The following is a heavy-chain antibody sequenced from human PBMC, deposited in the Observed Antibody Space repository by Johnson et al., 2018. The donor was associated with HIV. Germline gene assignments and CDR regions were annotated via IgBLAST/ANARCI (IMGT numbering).Heavy chain of an antibody. Sequence: MQLVESGGGLIQPGGSLRLSCAASGFTFKNAWMHWVRQAPGKGLEWIGRIKSKYHDETTDYAAPVKGRFAISRDDSKNTVYLQMNSLKAEDTAVYYCTTGSCIDGVCYAFDVWGQGTMVTVSS. CDR1: GFTFKNAW. CDR3: TTGSCIDGVCYAFDV. D-gene: IGHD2-8*01. J-gene: IGHJ3*01. CDR2: IKSKYHDETT. V-gene: IGHV3-15*01.